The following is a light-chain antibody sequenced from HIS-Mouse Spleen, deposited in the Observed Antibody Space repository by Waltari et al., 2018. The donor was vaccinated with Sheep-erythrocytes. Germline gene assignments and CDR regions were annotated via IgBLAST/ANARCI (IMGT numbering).Light chain of an antibody. V-gene: IGKV2-28*01. CDR2: LGS. Sequence: DIVMTQSPLSLPVTPGEPASISCRSSQSLLHSNGYNYLDWYLQKPGQSPQLLIYLGSNRASWVPDRFSGSGSGTDFTLKISRVEADDVGVYYCMQALQTPWTFGQGTKVEIK. CDR3: MQALQTPWT. J-gene: IGKJ1*01. CDR1: QSLLHSNGYNY.